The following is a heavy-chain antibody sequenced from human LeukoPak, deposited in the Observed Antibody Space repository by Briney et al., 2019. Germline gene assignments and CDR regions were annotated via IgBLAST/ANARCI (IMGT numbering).Heavy chain of an antibody. D-gene: IGHD3-16*01. V-gene: IGHV4-39*01. CDR3: ARGDKDWFDP. J-gene: IGHJ5*02. CDR1: GGSISSSSYY. CDR2: INHSGTT. Sequence: SETLSLTCTVSGGSISSSSYYWGWLRQPPGKGLERIGIINHSGTTYYNPSLKSRVTISVDTSKNPFSLKLSSVTAADTAVYYCARGDKDWFDPWGQGTLVTVSS.